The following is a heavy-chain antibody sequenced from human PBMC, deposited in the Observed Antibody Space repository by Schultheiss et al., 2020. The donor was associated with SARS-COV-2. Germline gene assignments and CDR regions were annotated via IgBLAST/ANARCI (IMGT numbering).Heavy chain of an antibody. CDR3: ARDRYDFWSGYVSYWYGMDV. CDR1: GYTFTSYG. D-gene: IGHD3-3*01. V-gene: IGHV1-18*01. J-gene: IGHJ6*02. Sequence: ASVKVSCKASGYTFTSYGISWVRQAPGQGLEWMGWISPYNGYTKYAQKVQGRVTITADESTSTAYMELSSLRSEDTAVYYCARDRYDFWSGYVSYWYGMDVWGQGTTVTVSS. CDR2: ISPYNGYT.